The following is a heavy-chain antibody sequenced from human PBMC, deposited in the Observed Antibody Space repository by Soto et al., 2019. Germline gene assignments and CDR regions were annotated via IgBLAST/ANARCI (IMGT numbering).Heavy chain of an antibody. CDR2: ISSSGSTI. Sequence: PGGSLRLSCAASGFTFSDYYMSWIRQAPGKGLEWVSYISSSGSTIYYADSVKGRFTISRDNAKNSLYLQMNSLRAEDTAVYYCATYFDWLLGYYYMDVRGKGTTVTVSS. CDR1: GFTFSDYY. V-gene: IGHV3-11*01. CDR3: ATYFDWLLGYYYMDV. D-gene: IGHD3-9*01. J-gene: IGHJ6*03.